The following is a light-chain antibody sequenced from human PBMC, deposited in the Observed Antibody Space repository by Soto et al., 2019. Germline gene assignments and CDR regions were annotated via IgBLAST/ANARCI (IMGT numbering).Light chain of an antibody. CDR2: LEGSGSY. CDR3: ETWDSNTVV. V-gene: IGLV4-60*03. Sequence: QSVLTQSSSASASLGSSVKLTCTLSSGHSSYIIEWHQQQPGKAPRYLMKLEGSGSYNKGSGVPDRFSGSSSGADRYLTISNLQSEDEADYYCETWDSNTVVFGGGTKLTVL. CDR1: SGHSSYI. J-gene: IGLJ2*01.